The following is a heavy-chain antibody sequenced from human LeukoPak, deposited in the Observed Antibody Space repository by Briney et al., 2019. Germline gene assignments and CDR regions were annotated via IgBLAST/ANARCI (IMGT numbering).Heavy chain of an antibody. J-gene: IGHJ5*02. V-gene: IGHV4-30-2*01. CDR2: TFHDGNT. CDR1: GASISSGGFY. D-gene: IGHD3-3*01. Sequence: NASETLSLTCTVSGASISSGGFYWTWIRRPPGKGLEWIGNTFHDGNTRYNPSLKGRVTISVDRSKNDFSLNLSSVTAADTAVYYCARDLRIGVDSPNRFDPWGQGTLVTVSS. CDR3: ARDLRIGVDSPNRFDP.